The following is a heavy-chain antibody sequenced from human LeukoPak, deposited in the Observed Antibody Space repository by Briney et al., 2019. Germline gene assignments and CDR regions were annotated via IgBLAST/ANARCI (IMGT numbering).Heavy chain of an antibody. CDR2: IYYSGST. CDR3: ARAGIYDTSGYYNVCFDP. D-gene: IGHD3-22*01. Sequence: SETLSLTCTVSGDSISSSRYYWGWIRQPPGKGLEWIATIYYSGSTYYNPSLKSRVTISVDSSKNQFSLKLSSVTAADTAVYYCARAGIYDTSGYYNVCFDPWGQGTLVTVSS. CDR1: GDSISSSRYY. V-gene: IGHV4-39*07. J-gene: IGHJ5*02.